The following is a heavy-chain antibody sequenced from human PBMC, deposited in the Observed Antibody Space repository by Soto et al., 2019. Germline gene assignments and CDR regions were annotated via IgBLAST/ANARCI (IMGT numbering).Heavy chain of an antibody. CDR1: GFTFSSYG. J-gene: IGHJ6*02. CDR2: ISYDGSNK. V-gene: IGHV3-30*18. Sequence: QVQLVESGGGVVQPGRSLRLSCAASGFTFSSYGMHWVRQAPGKGLEWVAVISYDGSNKYYADSVKGRFTISRDNSKNPXXMQRNSLRAEDTAVYYCAKAIKLLWCGALGGGMDVWGQGTTVTVSS. CDR3: AKAIKLLWCGALGGGMDV. D-gene: IGHD3-10*01.